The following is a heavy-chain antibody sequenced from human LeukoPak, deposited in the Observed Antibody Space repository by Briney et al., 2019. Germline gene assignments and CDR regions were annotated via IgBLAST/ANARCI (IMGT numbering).Heavy chain of an antibody. CDR2: IYHSGST. D-gene: IGHD1-26*01. Sequence: SETLSLTCTVSGGSISSSSYYWGWIRQPPGKGLEWIGSIYHSGSTYYNPSLKSRVTMSVDTSKNQFSLKLSSVTAADTAVYYCARDQWELPSDNWFDPWGQGTLVTVSS. J-gene: IGHJ5*02. V-gene: IGHV4-39*07. CDR3: ARDQWELPSDNWFDP. CDR1: GGSISSSSYY.